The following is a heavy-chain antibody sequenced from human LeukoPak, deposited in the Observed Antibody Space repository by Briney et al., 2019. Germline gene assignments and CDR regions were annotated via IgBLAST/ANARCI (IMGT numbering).Heavy chain of an antibody. CDR3: ARVYYSSSYDYWYFDL. Sequence: SETLSLTCTVSGGSIRNYYWSWIRQPPGKGLEWIGYIFYSGSTNYNPSLKSRVTISVDTSKNQFSLKLRSVTAADTAVYYCARVYYSSSYDYWYFDLWGRGTLVTVSS. CDR1: GGSIRNYY. CDR2: IFYSGST. D-gene: IGHD6-13*01. V-gene: IGHV4-59*01. J-gene: IGHJ2*01.